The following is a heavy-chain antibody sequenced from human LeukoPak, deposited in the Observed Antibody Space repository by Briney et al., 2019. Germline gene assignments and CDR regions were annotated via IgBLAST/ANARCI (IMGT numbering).Heavy chain of an antibody. Sequence: GGSLRLSCAASGFTFDDYGMSWVRQAPGKGLEWVSGINWNGGSTGYAGSVKGRFTISRDNAKNSLYLQMNSLRAEDTALYYCARAEPLWELRTGFDYWGQGTLVTVSS. J-gene: IGHJ4*02. D-gene: IGHD1-26*01. V-gene: IGHV3-20*04. CDR2: INWNGGST. CDR1: GFTFDDYG. CDR3: ARAEPLWELRTGFDY.